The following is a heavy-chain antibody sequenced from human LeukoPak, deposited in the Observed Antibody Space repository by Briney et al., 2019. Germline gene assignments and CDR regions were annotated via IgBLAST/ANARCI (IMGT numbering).Heavy chain of an antibody. D-gene: IGHD4-23*01. CDR2: IIPIFGTV. V-gene: IGHV1-69*13. J-gene: IGHJ5*02. CDR3: ARSLGGGNLVAWFDP. Sequence: SVKVSCKASGGTFSSYAISWVRQAPGQGLEWMGGIIPIFGTVNYAQKFQGRVTITADESTSTAYMELSSLRSEDTAVYYCARSLGGGNLVAWFDPWGPGTLVTVSS. CDR1: GGTFSSYA.